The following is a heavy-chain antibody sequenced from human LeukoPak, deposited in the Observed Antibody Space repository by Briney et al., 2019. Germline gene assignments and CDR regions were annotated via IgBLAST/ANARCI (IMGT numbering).Heavy chain of an antibody. CDR2: INPNSGGT. J-gene: IGHJ5*02. D-gene: IGHD4-17*01. V-gene: IGHV1-2*06. CDR3: AREPTTVTSYNWFDP. Sequence: ASVKVSCKASGYTFTGYYMHWVRQAPGQGLEWMGRINPNSGGTNYAQKFQGRVTMTRDTSISTAYMELSRLRSEDTAVYYCAREPTTVTSYNWFDPWGQGTLVTVSS. CDR1: GYTFTGYY.